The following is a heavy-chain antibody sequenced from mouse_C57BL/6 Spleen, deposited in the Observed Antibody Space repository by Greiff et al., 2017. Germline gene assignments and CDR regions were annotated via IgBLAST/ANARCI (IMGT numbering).Heavy chain of an antibody. D-gene: IGHD5-1*01. CDR3: ESLRFAY. J-gene: IGHJ3*01. Sequence: VQLQQSGAELVRPGASVKLSCTASGFNIKDDYMHWVKQRPEQGLEWIGWIDPENGATEYAPKFQGKATLTADTSSNPAYLQLRSLTSEDSAVYYCESLRFAYWGQGTLVTVSA. V-gene: IGHV14-4*01. CDR1: GFNIKDDY. CDR2: IDPENGAT.